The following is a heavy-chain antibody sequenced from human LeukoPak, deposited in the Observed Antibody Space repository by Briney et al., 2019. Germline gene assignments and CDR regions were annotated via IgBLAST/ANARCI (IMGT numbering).Heavy chain of an antibody. CDR1: GGSISSYY. D-gene: IGHD3-10*01. CDR3: ARSESDGGWFDP. Sequence: PSETLSLTRTVSGGSISSYYWSWIRQPPGKGLEWIGYIYYSGSTNYNPSLKSRVTISVDTSKNQFSLKLSSVTAADTAVYYCARSESDGGWFDPWGQGTLVTVSS. J-gene: IGHJ5*02. CDR2: IYYSGST. V-gene: IGHV4-59*12.